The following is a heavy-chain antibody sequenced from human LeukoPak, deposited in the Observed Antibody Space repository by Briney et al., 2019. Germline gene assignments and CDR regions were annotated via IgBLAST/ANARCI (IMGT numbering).Heavy chain of an antibody. J-gene: IGHJ6*02. D-gene: IGHD4-17*01. CDR2: INPNSGGT. CDR3: AREDTATYYYGMDV. CDR1: GYTFTGYY. Sequence: ASVKVSCKASGYTFTGYYMHWVRQAPGQGLEWMGWINPNSGGTNYAQKFQGRVTMTRDTSISTAYMELSRLRSDDTAVYYCAREDTATYYYGMDVWGQGTTVTVSS. V-gene: IGHV1-2*02.